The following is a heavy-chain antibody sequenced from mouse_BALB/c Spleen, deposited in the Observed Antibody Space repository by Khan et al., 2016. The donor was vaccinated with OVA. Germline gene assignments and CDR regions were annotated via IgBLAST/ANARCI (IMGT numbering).Heavy chain of an antibody. CDR2: IYYSGTI. Sequence: EVKLEVSGPGLVKPSQTVSLTCTVTGISITTGNYRWSWIRQFPGNKLEWIGNIYYSGTITYNPSLTSRTTIPRDTSKSQFFLEMNSLTAEDTATYFCARDYGSLYWYFDVWGAGTTVTVSS. CDR3: ARDYGSLYWYFDV. D-gene: IGHD1-1*01. CDR1: GISITTGNYR. J-gene: IGHJ1*01. V-gene: IGHV3-5*02.